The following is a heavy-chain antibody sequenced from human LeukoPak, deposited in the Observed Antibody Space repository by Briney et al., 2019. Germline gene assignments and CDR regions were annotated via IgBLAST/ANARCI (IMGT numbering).Heavy chain of an antibody. J-gene: IGHJ4*02. D-gene: IGHD6-19*01. V-gene: IGHV3-33*06. Sequence: GGSLRLSCAASGFTFSSYGIHWVRQAPGQGLEWVAVIWYDGSNKFYADSAKGRFTISRDNSKNTLFLQMDSLRAEDTAVYYCAKQRIGAGLAVAGTAPFDYWGQGTLVTVSS. CDR2: IWYDGSNK. CDR1: GFTFSSYG. CDR3: AKQRIGAGLAVAGTAPFDY.